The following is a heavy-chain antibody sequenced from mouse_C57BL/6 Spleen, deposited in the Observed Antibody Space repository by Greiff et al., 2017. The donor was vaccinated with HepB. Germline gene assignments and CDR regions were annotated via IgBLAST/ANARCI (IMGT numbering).Heavy chain of an antibody. Sequence: QVQLQQSGPELVKPGASVKISCKASGYAFSSSWMNWVKQRPGKGLEWIGRIYPGDGDTNYNGKFKGKATLTADKSSSTAYMQLSSLTSEDSAVSLCAPYSGNSEYYAMDYWGQGTSGTVAS. D-gene: IGHD2-10*01. CDR1: GYAFSSSW. CDR2: IYPGDGDT. J-gene: IGHJ4*01. V-gene: IGHV1-82*01. CDR3: APYSGNSEYYAMDY.